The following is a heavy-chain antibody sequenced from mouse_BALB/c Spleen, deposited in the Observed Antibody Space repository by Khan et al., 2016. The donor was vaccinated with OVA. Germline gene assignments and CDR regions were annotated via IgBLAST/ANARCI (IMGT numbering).Heavy chain of an antibody. CDR1: GYTFTSYW. V-gene: IGHV1-7*01. D-gene: IGHD2-1*01. Sequence: QVQLKQSGAELAKPGASVKMSCKASGYTFTSYWMHWIKQRPGQGLEWIGYINPSTGYTEYNQKFKDKATLTTDTSSSTAYMQLSSLTSEDSAGYYCARRGLYGIFPYWGQGTLVTVSA. CDR2: INPSTGYT. J-gene: IGHJ3*01. CDR3: ARRGLYGIFPY.